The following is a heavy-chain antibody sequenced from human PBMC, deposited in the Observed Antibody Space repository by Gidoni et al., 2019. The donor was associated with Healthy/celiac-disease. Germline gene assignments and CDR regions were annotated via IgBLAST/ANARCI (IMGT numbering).Heavy chain of an antibody. J-gene: IGHJ4*02. CDR3: AREWVAGWVGSYYFDY. CDR2: IKQDGSEK. Sequence: EVQLVESGGGLVQPGGSLRLSCAASGFTFSSYWMSWVRQAPGKGLEWVANIKQDGSEKYYVDSVKGRFTISRDNAKNSLYLQMNSLRAEDTAVYYCAREWVAGWVGSYYFDYWGQGTLVTVSS. D-gene: IGHD1-26*01. V-gene: IGHV3-7*03. CDR1: GFTFSSYW.